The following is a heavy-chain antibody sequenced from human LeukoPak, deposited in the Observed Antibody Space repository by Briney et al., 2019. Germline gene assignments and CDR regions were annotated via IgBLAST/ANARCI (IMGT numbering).Heavy chain of an antibody. V-gene: IGHV4-34*01. Sequence: SETLSLTCAVYGGSFSGYFWSWIRQPPGKGLEWIGEINHSGSTNYNPSLKSRVTISVDMSKNQFSLKLSSVTAADTAVYYCARGLGGGSFLYNWFDPWGQGTLVTVSS. CDR1: GGSFSGYF. CDR3: ARGLGGGSFLYNWFDP. J-gene: IGHJ5*02. CDR2: INHSGST. D-gene: IGHD2-15*01.